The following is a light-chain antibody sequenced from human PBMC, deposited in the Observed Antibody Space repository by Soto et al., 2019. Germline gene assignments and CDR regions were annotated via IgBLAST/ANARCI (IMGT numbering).Light chain of an antibody. CDR1: QSVGGNY. J-gene: IGKJ2*01. Sequence: ETVLTQSPGTLSLSPGERATLSCRASQSVGGNYLAWYQHKPGQAPRFLIYEASRRASGIPDRFSGSGSGTDFTLTISRLEPEDFAVYYCQYYANPPRTFGQGTKLEI. CDR3: QYYANPPRT. V-gene: IGKV3-20*01. CDR2: EAS.